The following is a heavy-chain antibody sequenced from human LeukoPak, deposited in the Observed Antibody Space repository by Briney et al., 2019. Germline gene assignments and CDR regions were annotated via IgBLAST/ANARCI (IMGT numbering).Heavy chain of an antibody. D-gene: IGHD2-2*01. Sequence: EASVKVSCKASGYTFTSYAMHWVRQAPGQRLEWVGWINAGNGNTKYSQKFQGRVTITRDTSASTAYMELSSLRSEDTAVYYCARSGRTGCSSTSCYYYYGMDVWGKGTTVTVSS. V-gene: IGHV1-3*01. CDR3: ARSGRTGCSSTSCYYYYGMDV. CDR1: GYTFTSYA. CDR2: INAGNGNT. J-gene: IGHJ6*04.